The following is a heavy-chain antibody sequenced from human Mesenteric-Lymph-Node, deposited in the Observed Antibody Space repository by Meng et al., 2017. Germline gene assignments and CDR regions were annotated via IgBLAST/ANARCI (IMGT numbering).Heavy chain of an antibody. Sequence: SETLSLTCAVSGYSISSGYYWGWIRQPPGKGLEWIGSIYHSGSTYYNPSLKSRVTISVDTSKNQFSLKLSSVTAADTAVYYCARGGYSYGYETAYLDYWGQGTLVTVSS. CDR1: GYSISSGYY. CDR3: ARGGYSYGYETAYLDY. CDR2: IYHSGST. J-gene: IGHJ4*02. V-gene: IGHV4-38-2*01. D-gene: IGHD5-18*01.